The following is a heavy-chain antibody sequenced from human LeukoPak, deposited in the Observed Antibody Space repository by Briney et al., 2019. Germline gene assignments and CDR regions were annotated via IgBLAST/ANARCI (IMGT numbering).Heavy chain of an antibody. CDR1: GFTFSSHA. Sequence: PGGSLRLSCAASGFTFSSHAMHWVRQAPGKGLEWVAVISFDGSNKYYADSVKGRFTISRDNSRNTLYLQMNSLRAEDTAVYYCARDHGRGSSSFYSWGGGTYYLDYWGQGTLVTVSS. J-gene: IGHJ4*02. V-gene: IGHV3-30*04. CDR3: ARDHGRGSSSFYSWGGGTYYLDY. CDR2: ISFDGSNK. D-gene: IGHD6-6*01.